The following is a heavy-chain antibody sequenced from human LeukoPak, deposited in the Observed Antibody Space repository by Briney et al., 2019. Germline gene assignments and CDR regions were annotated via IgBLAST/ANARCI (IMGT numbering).Heavy chain of an antibody. CDR3: ARWGYCSGGSCYYFDY. V-gene: IGHV1-18*04. Sequence: ASVKVSCKASGYAFTSYGISWVRQAPGQGLEWMGWISAYNGNTNYAQKLQGRVTMTTDTSTSTAYMELSSLRSEDTAVYYCARWGYCSGGSCYYFDYWGQGTLVTVSS. J-gene: IGHJ4*02. CDR1: GYAFTSYG. D-gene: IGHD2-15*01. CDR2: ISAYNGNT.